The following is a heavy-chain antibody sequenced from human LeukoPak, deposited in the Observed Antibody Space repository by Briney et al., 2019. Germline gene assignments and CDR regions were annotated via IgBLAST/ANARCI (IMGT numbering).Heavy chain of an antibody. CDR2: IYTSGST. CDR3: ARDYRGSGSYRPFDY. J-gene: IGHJ4*02. D-gene: IGHD3-10*01. CDR1: GGSISSYC. V-gene: IGHV4-4*07. Sequence: SETLSLTCTVSGGSISSYCWSWIRQPAGKGLEWIGRIYTSGSTNYNPSLKSRVTISVDTSKNQFSLKLSSVTAADTAVYYCARDYRGSGSYRPFDYWGQGTLVTVSS.